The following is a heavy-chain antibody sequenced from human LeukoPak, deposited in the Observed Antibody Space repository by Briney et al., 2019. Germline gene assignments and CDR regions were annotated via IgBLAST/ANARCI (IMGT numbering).Heavy chain of an antibody. J-gene: IGHJ5*02. CDR1: GFIVSTNY. V-gene: IGHV3-66*02. CDR2: IYSGGDT. D-gene: IGHD3-22*01. Sequence: PGGSLRLSCAASGFIVSTNYIGSVRQAPGKGLEWVSVIYSGGDTFYAVSVKGRFTISRDSSKNALYLQMNSLRAEDSAVYYCARESLLGGVVITTWGQGTLVTVSS. CDR3: ARESLLGGVVITT.